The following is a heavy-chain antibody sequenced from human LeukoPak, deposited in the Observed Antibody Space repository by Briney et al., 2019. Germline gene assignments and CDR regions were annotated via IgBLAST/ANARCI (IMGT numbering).Heavy chain of an antibody. J-gene: IGHJ4*02. V-gene: IGHV3-23*01. CDR1: VDTFSSSE. CDR2: ISGSGGST. Sequence: GGSLRLSCAVSVDTFSSSEMDCVRQAPGKGLEWVSAISGSGGSTYYADSVKGRFTISRDNPNNTLYLQLNSLRAEDMAVYYCARGVVRGVITAFDYWGQGTLVTVSS. D-gene: IGHD3-10*01. CDR3: ARGVVRGVITAFDY.